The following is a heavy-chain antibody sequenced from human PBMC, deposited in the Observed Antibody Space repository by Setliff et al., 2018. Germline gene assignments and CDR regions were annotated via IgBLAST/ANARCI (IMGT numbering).Heavy chain of an antibody. CDR1: GITFKNAW. CDR3: FGAGTCSY. J-gene: IGHJ4*02. CDR2: IKSSLEGATS. V-gene: IGHV3-15*01. Sequence: GGSLRLSCSVSGITFKNAWMTWVRQAPGKGPEWVGRIKSSLEGATSDYGAPAKGRFTISRDNAKNSLSLQMNNLRTEDTAVYYCFGAGTCSYWGQGTLVTVSS. D-gene: IGHD3-10*01.